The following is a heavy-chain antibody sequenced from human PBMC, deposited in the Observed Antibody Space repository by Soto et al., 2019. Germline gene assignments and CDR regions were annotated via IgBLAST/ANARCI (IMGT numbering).Heavy chain of an antibody. CDR1: GFTFSTFG. V-gene: IGHV3-30*03. CDR3: ATGRLRVPSLRGNAFDI. CDR2: ISYDGSKK. J-gene: IGHJ3*02. Sequence: QVQLVESGGGVVQPGRSLRLSCAASGFTFSTFGMHWVRQAPGKGLEWVAIISYDGSKKYYADSVKGRFTISRDTSKNTLSLQMNRLRPEDTAGYYCATGRLRVPSLRGNAFDIWGQGTMVTVSS. D-gene: IGHD3-16*01.